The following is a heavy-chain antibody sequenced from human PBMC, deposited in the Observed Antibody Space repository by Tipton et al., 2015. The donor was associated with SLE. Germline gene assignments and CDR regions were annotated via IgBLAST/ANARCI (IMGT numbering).Heavy chain of an antibody. CDR2: IYYSGSP. CDR1: GGSISSHY. Sequence: TLSLTCTVSGGSISSHYWSWIRQPPGKGLEWIGLIYYSGSPNYNPSLKSRVTISIDTSKNQFSLKLNSVTAADTAVYYCARIKQQRDGDTPTHIDYWGQGTLVTVSS. CDR3: ARIKQQRDGDTPTHIDY. J-gene: IGHJ4*02. D-gene: IGHD5-24*01. V-gene: IGHV4-59*11.